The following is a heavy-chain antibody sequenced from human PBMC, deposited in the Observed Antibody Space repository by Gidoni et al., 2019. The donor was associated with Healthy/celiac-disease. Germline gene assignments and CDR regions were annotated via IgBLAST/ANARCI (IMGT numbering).Heavy chain of an antibody. CDR1: GGSIRSSRYY. D-gene: IGHD5-18*01. J-gene: IGHJ4*02. CDR3: ARHDTAMVTAYFDY. V-gene: IGHV4-39*01. Sequence: LQLPESGPGLGKPSETLSLTCTVSGGSIRSSRYYLGWIRQPPGKGLEWMGSIYYSGSTYYNPSLKSRVTISVDTSKNQFSLNLSSVTAADTAVYYCARHDTAMVTAYFDYWGQGTLVTVSS. CDR2: IYYSGST.